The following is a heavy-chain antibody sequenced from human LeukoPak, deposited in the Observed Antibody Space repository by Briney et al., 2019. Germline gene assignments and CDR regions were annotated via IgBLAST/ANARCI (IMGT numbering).Heavy chain of an antibody. CDR1: GGSISSRTYY. Sequence: TSETLSLNCTVSGGSISSRTYYWGWIRQPPGKGLEWIGSVYYTGGTYHNPSLKSRVTISVDTSKNKFSLKLSSVAAADTAVYYCARGVGLTQGGTFDYWGQGTLVTVSS. D-gene: IGHD1-1*01. J-gene: IGHJ4*02. V-gene: IGHV4-39*07. CDR2: VYYTGGT. CDR3: ARGVGLTQGGTFDY.